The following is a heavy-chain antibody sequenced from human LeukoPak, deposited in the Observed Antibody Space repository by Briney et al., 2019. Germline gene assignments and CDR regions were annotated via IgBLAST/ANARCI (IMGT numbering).Heavy chain of an antibody. D-gene: IGHD4-4*01. CDR2: IIPILGIA. CDR1: GGTFNSYA. V-gene: IGHV1-69*04. Sequence: SVKVSCKASGGTFNSYAISWVRQAPGQGLEWMGRIIPILGIANYAQKFQGRVTITADKSTSTAYMELSSLRSEDTAVYYCARDNAVTTFDYYYGMDVWGQGTTVTVSS. CDR3: ARDNAVTTFDYYYGMDV. J-gene: IGHJ6*02.